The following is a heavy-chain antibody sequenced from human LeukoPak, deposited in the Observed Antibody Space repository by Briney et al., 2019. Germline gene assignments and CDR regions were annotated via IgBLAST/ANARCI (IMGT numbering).Heavy chain of an antibody. D-gene: IGHD4-11*01. CDR3: ARAGAVTTYNYYYYYGMDV. CDR1: GGSISSYY. Sequence: PSETLSLTCTVSGGSISSYYWSWVRQPPGKGLEWIGYIYYSGSTNYNPSLKSRVTISVDTSKNQFSLKLSSVTAADTAVYYCARAGAVTTYNYYYYYGMDVWGQGTTVTVSS. J-gene: IGHJ6*02. CDR2: IYYSGST. V-gene: IGHV4-59*01.